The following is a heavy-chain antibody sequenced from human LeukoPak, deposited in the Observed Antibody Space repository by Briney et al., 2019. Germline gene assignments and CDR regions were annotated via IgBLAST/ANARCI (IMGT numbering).Heavy chain of an antibody. CDR1: GFTFSSYE. Sequence: PGGSLRLSCAASGFTFSSYEMNWVRQAPGKGLEWVSYISSSGSTIYYADSVKGRFTISRDNAKNSLYLQMNSLRAEDTAVYYCARAEFGELYRFDYWGQGTLVTVSS. V-gene: IGHV3-48*03. D-gene: IGHD3-10*01. CDR3: ARAEFGELYRFDY. J-gene: IGHJ4*02. CDR2: ISSSGSTI.